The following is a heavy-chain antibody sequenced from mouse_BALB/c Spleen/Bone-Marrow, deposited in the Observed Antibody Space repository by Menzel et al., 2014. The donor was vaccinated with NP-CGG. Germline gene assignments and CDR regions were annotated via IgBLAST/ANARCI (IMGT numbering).Heavy chain of an antibody. J-gene: IGHJ2*01. V-gene: IGHV14-3*02. CDR2: IDPANGNT. D-gene: IGHD1-1*01. CDR1: GFNIXDSY. Sequence: EVKVEESGAEIVKPGASVKSSCTTSGFNIXDSYIYWMKQRPEQGLEWIGRIDPANGNTKYDPKFQGKATITVDTSSATAYLQLSSLTSEDTAVYYCARNYGSSLDYWGQGTTLTVSS. CDR3: ARNYGSSLDY.